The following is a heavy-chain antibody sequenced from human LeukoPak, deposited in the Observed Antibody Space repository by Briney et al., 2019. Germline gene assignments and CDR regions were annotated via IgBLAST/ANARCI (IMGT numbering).Heavy chain of an antibody. CDR2: IYTSGST. V-gene: IGHV4-61*02. D-gene: IGHD3-10*01. J-gene: IGHJ3*02. CDR3: ARDRFTTYTAHPDYYGSGHTLADLDAFDI. CDR1: GGSISSGSYY. Sequence: SQTLSLTCTVSGGSISSGSYYWSWIRQPAGKGLEWIGRIYTSGSTNYNPSLKSRVTISVDTSKNQFSLKLSSVTAADTAVYYCARDRFTTYTAHPDYYGSGHTLADLDAFDIWGQGTMVTVSS.